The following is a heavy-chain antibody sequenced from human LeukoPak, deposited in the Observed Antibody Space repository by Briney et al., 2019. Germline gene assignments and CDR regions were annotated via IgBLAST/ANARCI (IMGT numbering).Heavy chain of an antibody. V-gene: IGHV3-30*02. CDR2: IRYDGSNK. J-gene: IGHJ3*02. Sequence: GGSLRLSCAASGFTFSSYGMHWVRQAPGKGLEWVAFIRYDGSNKYYADSVKGRFTISRDNSKNTLYLQMNSLRAEDTAVYYCARGGIAAAGIAFDIWGQGTMVTVSS. CDR3: ARGGIAAAGIAFDI. CDR1: GFTFSSYG. D-gene: IGHD6-13*01.